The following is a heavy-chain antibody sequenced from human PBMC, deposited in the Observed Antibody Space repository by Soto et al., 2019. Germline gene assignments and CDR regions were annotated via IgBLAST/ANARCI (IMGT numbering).Heavy chain of an antibody. D-gene: IGHD6-19*01. V-gene: IGHV3-23*01. CDR3: AKARESRGWYFLGCDP. CDR2: ISGSGGST. J-gene: IGHJ5*02. Sequence: GGSLRLSCAASGFTFSSYAMSWVRQAPGKGLEWVSAISGSGGSTYYADSVKGRFTISRDNYKNTLYLQMNSLRAEDTAVYYGAKARESRGWYFLGCDPWGQGTLVSVSS. CDR1: GFTFSSYA.